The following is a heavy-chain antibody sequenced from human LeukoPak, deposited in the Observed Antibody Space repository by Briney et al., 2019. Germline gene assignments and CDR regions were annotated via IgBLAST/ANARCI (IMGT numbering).Heavy chain of an antibody. CDR3: ANYGSGTYRFDP. CDR1: GGSISSGGYY. J-gene: IGHJ5*02. V-gene: IGHV4-31*03. D-gene: IGHD3-10*01. Sequence: PSETLSLTCTVSGGSISSGGYYWSWIRQHLGKGLEWIGYINHSGTTYYNPSLKSRVTISVDTSKNHFSLMLRSVTAADTAVYYCANYGSGTYRFDPWGQGTLVTVSS. CDR2: INHSGTT.